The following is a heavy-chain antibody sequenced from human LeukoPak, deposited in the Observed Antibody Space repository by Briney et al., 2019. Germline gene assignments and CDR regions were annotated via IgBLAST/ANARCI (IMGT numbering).Heavy chain of an antibody. Sequence: ASVKVSCKASGYTFTSYDINWVRQATGQGLEWMGWMNPNSGNTGYAQKFQSRVTMTRNTSISTAYMELSSLRSEDTAVYYCARYSSGWYTNWFDPWGQGTLVTVSS. CDR2: MNPNSGNT. J-gene: IGHJ5*02. CDR1: GYTFTSYD. V-gene: IGHV1-8*01. D-gene: IGHD6-19*01. CDR3: ARYSSGWYTNWFDP.